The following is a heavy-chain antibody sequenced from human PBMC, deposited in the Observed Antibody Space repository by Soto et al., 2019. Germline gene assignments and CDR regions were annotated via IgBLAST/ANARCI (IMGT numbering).Heavy chain of an antibody. V-gene: IGHV1-69*13. CDR2: IIPIFGTA. Sequence: SVKVSCKASGGTFSSYAISWVRQAPGQGLEWMGGIIPIFGTANYAQKFQGRVTITADESTSTAYMELSSLRSEDTAVYYCARARDIVVVLAATPVGMDVWGQGTTVTVSS. D-gene: IGHD2-15*01. J-gene: IGHJ6*02. CDR3: ARARDIVVVLAATPVGMDV. CDR1: GGTFSSYA.